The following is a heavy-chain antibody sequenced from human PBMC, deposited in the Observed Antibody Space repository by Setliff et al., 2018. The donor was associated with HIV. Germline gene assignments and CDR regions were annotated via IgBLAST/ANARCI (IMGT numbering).Heavy chain of an antibody. CDR1: GESVSGYY. J-gene: IGHJ3*02. CDR3: ARHSITLVVGVPERDDAFDI. CDR2: INHSGST. Sequence: LSLTCAVYGESVSGYYWSWIRQPPGKGLEWIGEINHSGSTNYNPSLKSRVTISVDTSKNQFSLKLSYVTAADTAVYYCARHSITLVVGVPERDDAFDIWGQGTMVTVSS. D-gene: IGHD3-22*01. V-gene: IGHV4-34*01.